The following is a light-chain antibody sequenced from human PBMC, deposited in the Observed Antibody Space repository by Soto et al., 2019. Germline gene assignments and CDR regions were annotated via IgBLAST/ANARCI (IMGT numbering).Light chain of an antibody. Sequence: QSALTQPASVSGSPGQSITISCSGTSSDIGGYNFVSWYQHHPGKAPKLIIYEVTYRPSGVSYRFAGSKSGNTASLTISGLQADDEADYYCTSYTNSSVYVVFGGRTKVTVL. J-gene: IGLJ2*01. V-gene: IGLV2-14*01. CDR3: TSYTNSSVYVV. CDR1: SSDIGGYNF. CDR2: EVT.